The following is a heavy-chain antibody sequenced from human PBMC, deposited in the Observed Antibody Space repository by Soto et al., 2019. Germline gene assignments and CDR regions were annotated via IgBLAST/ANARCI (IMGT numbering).Heavy chain of an antibody. J-gene: IGHJ4*02. D-gene: IGHD3-3*01. CDR3: AREPEDGVPGDY. CDR1: GYTFTSHT. CDR2: IIVSHGSP. Sequence: QVQLVQSGAEVKEPGASVRVSCKASGYTFTSHTLHWARQAPGQGLEWMGWIIVSHGSPRYAPQFQGRVTFGRDTSATTAYMELSSLTSEDTAVYYCAREPEDGVPGDYWGQGTLVVVSS. V-gene: IGHV1-3*01.